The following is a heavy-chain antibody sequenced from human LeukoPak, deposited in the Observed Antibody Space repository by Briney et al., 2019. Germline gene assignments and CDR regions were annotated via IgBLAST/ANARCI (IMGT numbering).Heavy chain of an antibody. Sequence: GESLKISCQGFGYTFTTSWIGWVRQLPGKGLEWMAIIYAGNSDTEYSLSFQGQVSISTDRSISTAYLQWSSLKASDTAIYYCAILNHPDGRVYWGQGTLVTVSS. J-gene: IGHJ4*02. D-gene: IGHD5-24*01. V-gene: IGHV5-51*01. CDR3: AILNHPDGRVY. CDR1: GYTFTTSW. CDR2: IYAGNSDT.